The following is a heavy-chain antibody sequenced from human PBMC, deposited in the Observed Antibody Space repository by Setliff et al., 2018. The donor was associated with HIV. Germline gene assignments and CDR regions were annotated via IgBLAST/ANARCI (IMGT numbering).Heavy chain of an antibody. CDR3: TTDLGGSYHGWNY. V-gene: IGHV3-30*12. D-gene: IGHD1-26*01. J-gene: IGHJ4*02. Sequence: GGSLRLSCTTSGFMFTSYGIHWVRQAPGKGLEWVAMVYLDGTSIYYADSVRGRFTISRDNSNNTVSLQMNSLKTEDTAVYYCTTDLGGSYHGWNYWGQGTLVTVSS. CDR2: VYLDGTSI. CDR1: GFMFTSYG.